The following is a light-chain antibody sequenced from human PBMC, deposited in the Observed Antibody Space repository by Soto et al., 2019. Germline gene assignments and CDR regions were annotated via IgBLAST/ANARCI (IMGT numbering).Light chain of an antibody. J-gene: IGKJ4*01. V-gene: IGKV1-39*01. CDR1: QSTSRY. CDR3: QQSYSTLGLT. Sequence: DIQMTQSPSSRSASVGDRVIITCRASQSTSRYLNWYQQKPGKAPKLLIYAASNLQSGVPSRFSGSGSGTDFTLTISSLQPEDFATYYCQQSYSTLGLTFGGGTKVEIK. CDR2: AAS.